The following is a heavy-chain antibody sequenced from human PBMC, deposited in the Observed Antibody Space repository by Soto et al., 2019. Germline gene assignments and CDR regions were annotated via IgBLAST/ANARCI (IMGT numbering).Heavy chain of an antibody. CDR2: FSLSGTT. Sequence: SETLSLTCTVYGASITGTSYWSWIRQPAGKGLEWIGRFSLSGTTNYNPSLRSRVTMSADVSKNQFSLRLTSVTAADTALYYCARGMTPPGAPAWYYFDSWGQATLVTVSS. V-gene: IGHV4-59*10. D-gene: IGHD2-8*02. J-gene: IGHJ4*02. CDR1: GASITGTSY. CDR3: ARGMTPPGAPAWYYFDS.